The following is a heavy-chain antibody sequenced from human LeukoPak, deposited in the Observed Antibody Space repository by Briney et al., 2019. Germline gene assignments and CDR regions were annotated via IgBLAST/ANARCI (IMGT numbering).Heavy chain of an antibody. J-gene: IGHJ4*02. Sequence: GSLRLSCAASGFTFSSYSMNRVRQAPGKGLEWVSSISSSSSYIYYADSVKGRFTISRDNAENSLYLQMNSLRAEDTAVYYCAREGRNWELSHWGQGTLVTVSS. V-gene: IGHV3-21*01. CDR1: GFTFSSYS. CDR2: ISSSSSYI. D-gene: IGHD1-26*01. CDR3: AREGRNWELSH.